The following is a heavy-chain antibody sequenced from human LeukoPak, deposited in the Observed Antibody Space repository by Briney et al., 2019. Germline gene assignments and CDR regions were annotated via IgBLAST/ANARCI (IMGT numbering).Heavy chain of an antibody. J-gene: IGHJ4*02. CDR3: ARSLISRGSGSYSSDY. Sequence: GRSLRLSCAASGFTFSSYGMHWVRQAPGKGLEWVAVIWYDGSNKYYADSVKGRFTISRDNSKNTLYLQMNSLRAEDTAVYYCARSLISRGSGSYSSDYWGQGTLVTVSS. CDR1: GFTFSSYG. D-gene: IGHD3-10*01. CDR2: IWYDGSNK. V-gene: IGHV3-33*01.